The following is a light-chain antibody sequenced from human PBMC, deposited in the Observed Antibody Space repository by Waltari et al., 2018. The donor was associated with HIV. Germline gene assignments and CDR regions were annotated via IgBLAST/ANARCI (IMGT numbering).Light chain of an antibody. Sequence: QPVLTQPPSASASLGASVTLTCTLSSGYSNYKVDWHQQRPGQGPRFVMRVGAGGIVGSRGDGIPDRFSVLGSGLNRYLTIKNIQEEDEGDYHCGADHGSGSNFVYVFGTGTKVTVL. J-gene: IGLJ1*01. V-gene: IGLV9-49*01. CDR1: SGYSNYK. CDR2: VGAGGIVG. CDR3: GADHGSGSNFVYV.